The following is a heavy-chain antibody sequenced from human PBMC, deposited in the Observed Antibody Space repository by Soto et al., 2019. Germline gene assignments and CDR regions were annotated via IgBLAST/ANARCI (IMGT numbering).Heavy chain of an antibody. V-gene: IGHV1-18*01. CDR2: ISAYNGNT. J-gene: IGHJ6*02. CDR3: ARVGYYDSSGYPGYYYGMDV. Sequence: ASVKVSCKASGYTFTSYGISWVRQAPGQGLEWMGWISAYNGNTNYAQKLQGRVTMTTDTSTSTAYMELRSLRSDDTAVYYCARVGYYDSSGYPGYYYGMDVWGQGTTVTVSS. D-gene: IGHD3-22*01. CDR1: GYTFTSYG.